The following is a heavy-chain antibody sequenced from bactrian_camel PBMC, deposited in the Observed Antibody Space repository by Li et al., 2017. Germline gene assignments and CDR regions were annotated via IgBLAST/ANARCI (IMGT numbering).Heavy chain of an antibody. CDR3: AAVPGDTRRTDRDDYCSTARSDYIN. V-gene: IGHV3-3*01. CDR1: ENTDKSAT. D-gene: IGHD3*01. CDR2: IWSRSGKT. J-gene: IGHJ4*01. Sequence: QLVESGGGSAEVGGSLNFSCVVSENTDKSATMGWFRQAPGKEREAVAAIWSRSGKTSYAESLEGRFTISQDSAQSTVYLQMNSLKPEDDAMYYCAAVPGDTRRTDRDDYCSTARSDYINWGQGTQVTVSS.